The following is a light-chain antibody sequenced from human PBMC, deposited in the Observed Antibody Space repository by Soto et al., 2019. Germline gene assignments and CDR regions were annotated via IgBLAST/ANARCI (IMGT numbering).Light chain of an antibody. V-gene: IGKV3-20*01. CDR1: ESVSSTF. CDR3: QQYGSSPQT. J-gene: IGKJ1*01. Sequence: EIVLTQSPGTLALSPGERAALSCRASESVSSTFLAWYQQKPGQAPRLLIYGASSRATDVPHRFSGSGSGTDLTLTISRLEAEDFAVYYCQQYGSSPQTFGQGTKVDIK. CDR2: GAS.